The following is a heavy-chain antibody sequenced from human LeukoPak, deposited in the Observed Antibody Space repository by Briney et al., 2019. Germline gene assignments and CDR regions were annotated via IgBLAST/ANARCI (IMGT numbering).Heavy chain of an antibody. V-gene: IGHV3-21*01. J-gene: IGHJ3*02. Sequence: GGSLRLSCAASGFTFSSFSMNWVRQAPGKGLEWVSSIYSTTTYIYYADSVKGRFTISGDNAENSLYLQMNSLRAEDTAVYYCARDQFIHAFDIWGQGTMVTVSS. CDR1: GFTFSSFS. D-gene: IGHD5-24*01. CDR3: ARDQFIHAFDI. CDR2: IYSTTTYI.